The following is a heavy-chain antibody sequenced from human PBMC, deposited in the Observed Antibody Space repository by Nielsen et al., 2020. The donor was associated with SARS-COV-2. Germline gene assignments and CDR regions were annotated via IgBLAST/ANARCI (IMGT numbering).Heavy chain of an antibody. D-gene: IGHD1-14*01. CDR3: ARETASNWLDS. V-gene: IGHV4-59*11. CDR2: IYYRRST. Sequence: SETLSLTCTVSGGSISSHFWSWVRQPPGKGLEWIGYIYYRRSTQYNPSLKSRVTMSVDTSKNQFSLNLTSVTAADTAMYYCARETASNWLDSWGQGTLVTVSS. J-gene: IGHJ5*01. CDR1: GGSISSHF.